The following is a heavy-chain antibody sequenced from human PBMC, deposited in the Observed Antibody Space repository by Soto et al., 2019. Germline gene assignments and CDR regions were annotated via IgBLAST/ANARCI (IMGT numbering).Heavy chain of an antibody. J-gene: IGHJ4*02. V-gene: IGHV4-31*03. D-gene: IGHD3-10*01. Sequence: SETLSLTSTVAGGSISSGVYYWSWIRQNPGKSLEWIGYIYYSGSTYYNPSLKSRVTISVDTSKNQFSLKLSSVTAPDTAVYYCASQEWFGALLSPRYWGQGTLGTVSS. CDR2: IYYSGST. CDR1: GGSISSGVYY. CDR3: ASQEWFGALLSPRY.